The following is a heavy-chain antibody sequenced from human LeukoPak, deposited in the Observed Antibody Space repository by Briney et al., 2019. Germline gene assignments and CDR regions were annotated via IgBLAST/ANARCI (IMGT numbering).Heavy chain of an antibody. CDR3: ARGGYSYGYDGAYFDY. J-gene: IGHJ4*02. CDR2: INHSGST. V-gene: IGHV4-34*01. CDR1: GGSFSGYY. Sequence: NPSETLSLTCAVYGGSFSGYYWSWIRQPPGKGLEWIGEINHSGSTNYNPSLKSRVTISVDTSKNQFSLKLSSVTAADTAVYYCARGGYSYGYDGAYFDYWGQGTLVTVSS. D-gene: IGHD5-18*01.